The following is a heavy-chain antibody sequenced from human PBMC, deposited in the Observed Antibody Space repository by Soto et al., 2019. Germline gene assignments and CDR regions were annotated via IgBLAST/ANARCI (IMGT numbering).Heavy chain of an antibody. V-gene: IGHV3-7*01. CDR2: TKEDGSDE. Sequence: EVPLVESGGGLVQPGGSLRLSCAVSGFSVSHYWMSWVRQAPGKGLEWVANTKEDGSDEYYVDSVEGRFTISRDNAKNSLYLQMNSLRAEDTAVYYCYSSGGYWGQGTLVTVSS. D-gene: IGHD2-15*01. CDR3: YSSGGY. CDR1: GFSVSHYW. J-gene: IGHJ4*02.